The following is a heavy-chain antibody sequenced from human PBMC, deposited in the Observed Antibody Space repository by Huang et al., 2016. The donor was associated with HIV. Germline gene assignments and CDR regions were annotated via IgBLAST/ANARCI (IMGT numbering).Heavy chain of an antibody. CDR1: GFTFSSYW. D-gene: IGHD2-15*01. CDR3: ARGWVVVAATAPLDY. V-gene: IGHV3-7*01. CDR2: INQDGSEK. Sequence: EVQLVESGGGLVQPGGSLRLSCAAFGFTFSSYWMSWVRQAPGKGLEWVADINQDGSEKYYVDSVKGRFTISRDNAKNSLYLQMNSLSAEDTAVYFCARGWVVVAATAPLDYWGQGTLVTVSS. J-gene: IGHJ4*02.